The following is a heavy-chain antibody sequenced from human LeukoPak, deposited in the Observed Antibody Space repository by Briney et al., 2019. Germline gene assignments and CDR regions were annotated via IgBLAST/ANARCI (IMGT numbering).Heavy chain of an antibody. D-gene: IGHD3-10*01. V-gene: IGHV4-30-2*01. J-gene: IGHJ4*02. CDR1: GGSISSGGYS. CDR2: IYHSGST. Sequence: SETLSLTCAVSGGSISSGGYSWSWIRQPPGKGLEWIGYIYHSGSTYYNPSLKGRVTISVDRSKNQFSLKLSSVTAADTAVYYCARGAAYYADYWGRGTLVTVSS. CDR3: ARGAAYYADY.